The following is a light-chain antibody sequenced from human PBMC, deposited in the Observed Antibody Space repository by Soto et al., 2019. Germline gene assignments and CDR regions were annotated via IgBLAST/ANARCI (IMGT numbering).Light chain of an antibody. V-gene: IGKV3-20*01. Sequence: EIVLTQSPGTLSLSPGEGATLSCRASQSVSSTYLAWYQQKPGQAPRLLIYSASSRASGIPDRFSGSGSGTDFTLTISRLEPEDFAEYYCQQYSGPGMYTFGQGTKLEIK. CDR3: QQYSGPGMYT. CDR1: QSVSSTY. CDR2: SAS. J-gene: IGKJ2*01.